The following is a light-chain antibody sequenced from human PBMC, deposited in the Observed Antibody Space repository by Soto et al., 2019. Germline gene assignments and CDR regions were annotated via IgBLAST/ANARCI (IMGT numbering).Light chain of an antibody. CDR2: GAS. CDR1: QSIRHY. J-gene: IGKJ1*01. CDR3: QHHNSYSQT. Sequence: DIQMTQSPPTLSASVGDRVTITCRASQSIRHYLAWYQQMPGKAPKLLIYGASTLQSGVPSRFSGSGSGTEFNRTISSLQPDDFGTYFCQHHNSYSQTFGQGTKVEIK. V-gene: IGKV1-5*01.